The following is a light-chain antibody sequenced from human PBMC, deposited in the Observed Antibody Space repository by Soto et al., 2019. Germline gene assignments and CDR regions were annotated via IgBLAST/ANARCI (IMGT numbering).Light chain of an antibody. CDR2: DAS. J-gene: IGKJ1*01. V-gene: IGKV3-15*01. Sequence: EIVMTQSPATLSVSPGERATLSCRASQSVSSNLAWYQQKPGQAPRLLIYDASTRATGIPARFSGSGSGTESTLTISSLQSEDFAVYYCQQYNNWPRTFGQGTKVEIK. CDR1: QSVSSN. CDR3: QQYNNWPRT.